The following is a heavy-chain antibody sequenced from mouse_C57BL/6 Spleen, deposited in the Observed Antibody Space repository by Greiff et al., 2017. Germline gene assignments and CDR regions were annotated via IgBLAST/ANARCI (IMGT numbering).Heavy chain of an antibody. V-gene: IGHV1-81*01. CDR2: IYPRGGNT. Sequence: QVQLKESGAELARPGASVKLSCKASGYTFTSSGISWVKQRTGQGLEWIGEIYPRGGNTNYNEKFKGKATLTADKSSSTAYMELRSLTSEDSAVYFCWFYYSNYVDAMDYWGQGTSVTVSS. J-gene: IGHJ4*01. CDR1: GYTFTSSG. CDR3: WFYYSNYVDAMDY. D-gene: IGHD2-5*01.